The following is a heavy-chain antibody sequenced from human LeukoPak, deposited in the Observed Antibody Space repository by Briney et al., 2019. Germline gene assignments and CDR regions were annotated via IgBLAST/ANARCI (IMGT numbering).Heavy chain of an antibody. CDR1: GGSFSGYY. CDR3: ARAISGSYYGY. CDR2: INHSGST. Sequence: SETLSLTCAVYGGSFSGYYWSWIRQPPGKGLEWIGEINHSGSTNYKPSLKSRVTISVDTSKNQFSLKLRSVTAADTAVYYCARAISGSYYGYWGQGTLVTVSS. J-gene: IGHJ4*02. V-gene: IGHV4-34*01. D-gene: IGHD1-26*01.